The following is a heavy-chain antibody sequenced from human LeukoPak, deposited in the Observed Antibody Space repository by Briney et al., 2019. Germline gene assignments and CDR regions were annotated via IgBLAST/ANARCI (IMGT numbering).Heavy chain of an antibody. D-gene: IGHD4-17*01. J-gene: IGHJ4*02. V-gene: IGHV3-23*01. CDR1: GFTFSSYG. Sequence: PGGSLRLSCAASGFTFSSYGMSWVRQAPGKGLEWVSAISGSGGRTYYADSVKGRFTISRDNSKNTLYLQMNSLRAEDTAVYYCAKDGGSTVTSPFDYWGQGTLVTVSS. CDR3: AKDGGSTVTSPFDY. CDR2: ISGSGGRT.